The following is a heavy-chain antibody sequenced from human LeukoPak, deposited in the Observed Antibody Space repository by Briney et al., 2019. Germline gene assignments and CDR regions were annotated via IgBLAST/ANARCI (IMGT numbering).Heavy chain of an antibody. J-gene: IGHJ4*02. CDR3: ARAAGGRAAAPFDY. CDR1: GGTFSSYA. V-gene: IGHV1-69*13. D-gene: IGHD6-13*01. Sequence: GASVKVSCKASGGTFSSYAISWVRQAPGQGLEWMGGIIPIFGTANYAQKFQGRVTITADESTSTAYMELSSLRSEDTAVYYCARAAGGRAAAPFDYWGQGTLVTVSS. CDR2: IIPIFGTA.